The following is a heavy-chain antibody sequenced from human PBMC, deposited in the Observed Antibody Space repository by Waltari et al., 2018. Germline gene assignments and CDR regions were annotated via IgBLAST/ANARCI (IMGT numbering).Heavy chain of an antibody. V-gene: IGHV4-30-4*08. CDR2: IYYSGST. D-gene: IGHD2-8*02. Sequence: QVQLQESGPGLVKPSQTLSLTCTVSGGSISSGDYYWSWIRQPPGKGLEWIGYIYYSGSTYYNPSLKSRVTISVDTSKNQFSLKLSSVTAADTAVYYCAREGYCTGGVCSPFDYWGQGTLVTVSS. J-gene: IGHJ4*02. CDR3: AREGYCTGGVCSPFDY. CDR1: GGSISSGDYY.